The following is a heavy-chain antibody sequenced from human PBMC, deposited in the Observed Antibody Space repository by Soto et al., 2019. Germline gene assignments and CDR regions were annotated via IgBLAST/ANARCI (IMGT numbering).Heavy chain of an antibody. J-gene: IGHJ6*02. D-gene: IGHD5-18*01. Sequence: LSLPCTVSGGSISSYYWSWIRQPPGKGLEWIGYIYYSGSTNYNPSLKSRVTISVDTSKNQFSLKLSSVTAADTAVYYCARDTTVGDSYGYYYYYYGMDVWGQGTTVTVSS. CDR2: IYYSGST. CDR1: GGSISSYY. CDR3: ARDTTVGDSYGYYYYYYGMDV. V-gene: IGHV4-59*01.